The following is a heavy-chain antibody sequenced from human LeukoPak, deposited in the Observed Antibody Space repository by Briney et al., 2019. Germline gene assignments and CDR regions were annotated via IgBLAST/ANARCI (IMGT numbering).Heavy chain of an antibody. J-gene: IGHJ1*01. D-gene: IGHD6-13*01. CDR2: ISSSSSTI. V-gene: IGHV3-48*02. CDR3: ARAAPYSSSFKYFQH. CDR1: GFTFSSYS. Sequence: GGSLRLSCAASGFTFSSYSMNWVRQAPGKGLEWVSYISSSSSTIYYADSVKGRFTISRDNAKNSLYLQMNSLRDEDTAGYYCARAAPYSSSFKYFQHWGQGTLVTVSS.